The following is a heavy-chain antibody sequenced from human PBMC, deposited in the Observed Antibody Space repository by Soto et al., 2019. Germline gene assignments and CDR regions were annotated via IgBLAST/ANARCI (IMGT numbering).Heavy chain of an antibody. D-gene: IGHD2-2*02. CDR3: ARLDCSTTRCYTGYYYYGMDV. CDR2: INSGDSDT. Sequence: PGESLKISCKGSGYSFTSYWIGWVRQMPGKGLEWMGIINSGDSDTKYSPSFQGQVTISADKSISTAYPQWSSLKASDTAVYYCARLDCSTTRCYTGYYYYGMDVWGQGTTVTVSS. CDR1: GYSFTSYW. V-gene: IGHV5-51*01. J-gene: IGHJ6*02.